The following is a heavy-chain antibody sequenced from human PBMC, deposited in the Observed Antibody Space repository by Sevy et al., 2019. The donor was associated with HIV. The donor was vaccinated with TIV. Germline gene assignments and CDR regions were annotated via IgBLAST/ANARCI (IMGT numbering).Heavy chain of an antibody. D-gene: IGHD6-13*01. V-gene: IGHV3-30*02. CDR3: AKDLAGPGRRYFDS. J-gene: IGHJ4*02. CDR2: IRYDGSDK. CDR1: GFTFTNYG. Sequence: GGSLRLSCAASGFTFTNYGMHWVRQVPGKGLEWVTFIRYDGSDKYYAASVKGRLTISREDSKNTLYLQMDSLRPEDTAIYYCAKDLAGPGRRYFDSWGQGTLVTVSS.